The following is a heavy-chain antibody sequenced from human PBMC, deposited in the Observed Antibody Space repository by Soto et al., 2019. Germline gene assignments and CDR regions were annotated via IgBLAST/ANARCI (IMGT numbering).Heavy chain of an antibody. D-gene: IGHD3-16*02. Sequence: EVQLVESGGGLVQPGGSLKLSCAASGFTFSDSAMHWVRHASGKGLEWVGRIRSKGNNYATTYAASVKGRFTISRDDSKKTAYLQMNSLKTEATAVYYCIRFSRSLSWYFDLWGRGTLVTVSS. CDR2: IRSKGNNYAT. CDR3: IRFSRSLSWYFDL. V-gene: IGHV3-73*02. J-gene: IGHJ2*01. CDR1: GFTFSDSA.